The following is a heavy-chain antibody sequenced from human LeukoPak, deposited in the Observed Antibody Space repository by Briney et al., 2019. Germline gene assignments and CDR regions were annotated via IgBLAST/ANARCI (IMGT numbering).Heavy chain of an antibody. CDR2: IHYSGST. D-gene: IGHD6-13*01. J-gene: IGHJ4*02. Sequence: SETLSLTCTVSGGSINSYYWSWIRQPPGRGLEWIGSIHYSGSTSYNPSLRSRVTIAVDKSKNHFFLNLSSVTATDTAVYYCARRVHSSSWSSYFDYWGQETLVTVSS. V-gene: IGHV4-59*01. CDR1: GGSINSYY. CDR3: ARRVHSSSWSSYFDY.